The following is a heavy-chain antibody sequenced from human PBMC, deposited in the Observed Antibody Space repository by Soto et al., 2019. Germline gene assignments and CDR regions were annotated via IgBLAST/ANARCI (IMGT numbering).Heavy chain of an antibody. Sequence: GGSLRLSXSASGLPHSSFAMMWLRQAPGKGLECVSGIYGSGRGIEYADSVEGRFTISRDNSKNTVYLQMTDLRADDTAVYYCAKDAVYNDGLWLMDHWGQGTQVTVSS. CDR1: GLPHSSFA. D-gene: IGHD3-16*01. CDR3: AKDAVYNDGLWLMDH. CDR2: IYGSGRGI. J-gene: IGHJ4*02. V-gene: IGHV3-23*05.